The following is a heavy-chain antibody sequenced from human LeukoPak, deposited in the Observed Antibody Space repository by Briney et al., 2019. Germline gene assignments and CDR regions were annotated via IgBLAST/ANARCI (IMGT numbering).Heavy chain of an antibody. V-gene: IGHV4-39*01. CDR2: IYYSGST. J-gene: IGHJ4*02. D-gene: IGHD3-10*01. Sequence: PSETLSLTCTVSGGSISSSSYYWGWIRQPPGKGLEWIGSIYYSGSTYYNPSLKSRVTISVDTSKNQFSLKLSSVTAADTAVYYCARHGRGRGSGPDYWGQGTLVTVSS. CDR3: ARHGRGRGSGPDY. CDR1: GGSISSSSYY.